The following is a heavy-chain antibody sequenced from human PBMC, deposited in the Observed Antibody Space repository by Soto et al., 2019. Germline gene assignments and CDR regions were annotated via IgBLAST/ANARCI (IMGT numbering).Heavy chain of an antibody. Sequence: EVQLVESGGGLVQPGGSLRLSCAASGFTVSSNYMSWVRQAPGKGLEWVSVIYSGGSTYYADSVKGRFTISRHNSKNTLYLQMNNLRAEDTAVYYCAGARLGYYDSSGYSPYYFDYWGQGTLVTVSS. CDR1: GFTVSSNY. CDR3: AGARLGYYDSSGYSPYYFDY. J-gene: IGHJ4*02. D-gene: IGHD3-22*01. CDR2: IYSGGST. V-gene: IGHV3-53*04.